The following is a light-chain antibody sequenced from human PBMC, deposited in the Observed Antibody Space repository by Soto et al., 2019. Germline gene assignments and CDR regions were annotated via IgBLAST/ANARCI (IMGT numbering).Light chain of an antibody. CDR2: GAS. CDR1: QSVSSSY. CDR3: QQYNNWPPVT. Sequence: EKVWTQTPGTPALSPGEKATPSCRASQSVSSSYLAWYQQKPGQAPRLLIYGASSRATGIPARFSGSGSGTEFTLTISSLQSEDFAVYYCQQYNNWPPVTFGGGTNVDIK. V-gene: IGKV3-15*01. J-gene: IGKJ4*01.